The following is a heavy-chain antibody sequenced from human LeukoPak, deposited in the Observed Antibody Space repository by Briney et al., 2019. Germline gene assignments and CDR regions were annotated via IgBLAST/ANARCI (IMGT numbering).Heavy chain of an antibody. J-gene: IGHJ4*02. CDR3: ARFATYGSGTYAFDY. CDR1: GFTFGSYS. V-gene: IGHV3-21*01. Sequence: GGSLRLSCAASGFTFGSYSMNWVRQAPGKGPEWVSSISTSSSYIYHADSVKGRFTISRDNAKNSLYLQMNSLRAEDTAVYYCARFATYGSGTYAFDYWGQGTLVTVSS. D-gene: IGHD3-10*01. CDR2: ISTSSSYI.